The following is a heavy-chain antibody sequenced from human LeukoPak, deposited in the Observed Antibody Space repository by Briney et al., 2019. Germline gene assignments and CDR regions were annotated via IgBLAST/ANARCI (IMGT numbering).Heavy chain of an antibody. V-gene: IGHV4-34*01. CDR1: GGSFSGSY. CDR2: INHSGST. CDR3: ARGSSSGWYDAFDI. Sequence: SETLSLTCAVYGGSFSGSYWSWIRQPPGKGLEWIGEINHSGSTNYNPSLKSRVTISVDTSTNQFSLKLSSVTAADTAVYYCARGSSSGWYDAFDIWGQGTMVTVSS. D-gene: IGHD6-19*01. J-gene: IGHJ3*02.